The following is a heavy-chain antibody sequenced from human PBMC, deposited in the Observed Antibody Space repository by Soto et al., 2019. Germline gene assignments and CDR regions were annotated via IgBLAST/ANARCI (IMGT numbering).Heavy chain of an antibody. D-gene: IGHD3-10*01. CDR2: IYPGDSDI. J-gene: IGHJ4*02. V-gene: IGHV5-51*01. Sequence: GESLKISCKGSGYSFTSYWIGWVRQMPGKGLEWMGIIYPGDSDIRYSPSFQGHVTISADKSINTAYLQWSSLKASDTAMYYCTRPDFYYGSGDWAFWGQGTPVTVSS. CDR3: TRPDFYYGSGDWAF. CDR1: GYSFTSYW.